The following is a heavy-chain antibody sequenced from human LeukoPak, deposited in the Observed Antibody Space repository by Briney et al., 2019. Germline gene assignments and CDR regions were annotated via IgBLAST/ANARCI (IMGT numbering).Heavy chain of an antibody. V-gene: IGHV3-23*01. J-gene: IGHJ4*02. CDR1: GFTFSSYA. CDR3: AKLFSYCTGGTCYSFPDF. CDR2: INDNSYST. Sequence: GGSLRLSCAASGFTFSSYAMHWVRQAPGKGLEWVSSINDNSYSTYYADSVKGRFTISRDNSRNTLFLQMSSLRAEDTALYYCAKLFSYCTGGTCYSFPDFWGLGTLVTVSS. D-gene: IGHD2-15*01.